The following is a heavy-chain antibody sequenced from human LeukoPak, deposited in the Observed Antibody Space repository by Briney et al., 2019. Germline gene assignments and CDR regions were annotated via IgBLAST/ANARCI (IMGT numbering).Heavy chain of an antibody. V-gene: IGHV3-53*01. CDR1: GFTVSTNY. CDR3: ARDRVPSSTWWEDYYYGMDV. Sequence: PGGSLRLSCAASGFTVSTNYMIWVRQAPGKGLEWVSVLYSGGSTYYADSVKGRFTISRDNSKNTLYLQMNSLRAEDTAVYYCARDRVPSSTWWEDYYYGMDVWGQGTTVTVSS. CDR2: LYSGGST. D-gene: IGHD1-26*01. J-gene: IGHJ6*02.